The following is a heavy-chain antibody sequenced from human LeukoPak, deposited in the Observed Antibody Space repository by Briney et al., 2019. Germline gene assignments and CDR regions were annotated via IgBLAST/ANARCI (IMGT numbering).Heavy chain of an antibody. D-gene: IGHD6-13*01. CDR3: AKEAGTGRYYFYGMDV. CDR1: GFTFSNYG. Sequence: GGSLRLSCAASGFTFSNYGMHWVRQAPDKGLEWVAVISYDGSNKYYADSVKGRFTISRDNSKNTLYLQMNSLRTEDTAVYYCAKEAGTGRYYFYGMDVWGQGTTVTVSS. J-gene: IGHJ6*02. V-gene: IGHV3-30*18. CDR2: ISYDGSNK.